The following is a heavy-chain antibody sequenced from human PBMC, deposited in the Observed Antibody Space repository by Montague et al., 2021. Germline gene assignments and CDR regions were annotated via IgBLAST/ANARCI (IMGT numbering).Heavy chain of an antibody. CDR3: ARARITGTTTPLDY. V-gene: IGHV4-39*01. CDR1: GGSISSTSHY. D-gene: IGHD1/OR15-1a*01. Sequence: SETLSLTCTVSGGSISSTSHYWDWIRQPPGKGLEWIGTFYSGGNTYYNPALKSRVSISADTSNNQFSLKLHSVTAADTAVYFCARARITGTTTPLDYWGQGTLVLVSS. CDR2: FYSGGNT. J-gene: IGHJ4*02.